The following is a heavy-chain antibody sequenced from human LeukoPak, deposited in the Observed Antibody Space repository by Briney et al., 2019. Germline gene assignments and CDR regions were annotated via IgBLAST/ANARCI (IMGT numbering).Heavy chain of an antibody. Sequence: SETLSLTCAVYGVSFSGYYWSWIRQPPGKGLEWIGEINHSGSTNYNPSLKSRLTISVDTSKNQFSLKLSSVTAADTAVYYCARGIVGAPDYWGQGTLVTVSS. V-gene: IGHV4-34*01. D-gene: IGHD1-26*01. CDR3: ARGIVGAPDY. CDR2: INHSGST. J-gene: IGHJ4*02. CDR1: GVSFSGYY.